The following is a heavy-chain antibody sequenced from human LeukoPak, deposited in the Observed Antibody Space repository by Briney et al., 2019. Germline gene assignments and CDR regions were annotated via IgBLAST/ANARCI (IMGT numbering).Heavy chain of an antibody. Sequence: SETLSLTCTVSGGSISSYYWSWIRQPHAKGLEWIGYIYYSGSTNYNPSLKSRVTISVDTSKNQFSLKLSSVTAADTAVYYCARGLYHGSGSYYYFDYWGQGTLVTVCS. D-gene: IGHD3-10*01. CDR3: ARGLYHGSGSYYYFDY. V-gene: IGHV4-59*01. J-gene: IGHJ4*02. CDR1: GGSISSYY. CDR2: IYYSGST.